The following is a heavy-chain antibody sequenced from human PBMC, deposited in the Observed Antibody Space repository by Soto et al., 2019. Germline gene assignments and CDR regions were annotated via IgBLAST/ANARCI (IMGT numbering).Heavy chain of an antibody. CDR3: ARVVPGAEAWFGP. Sequence: ASVKVSCKTSGYTFYNYCLTGVRQSPGQPLEWLGWISLYSDGTNYAQKFQGRVSMTTDTSTTTAYMELRSLRSDDTAVYYCARVVPGAEAWFGPWGQGTLVTVSS. J-gene: IGHJ5*02. CDR1: GYTFYNYC. CDR2: ISLYSDGT. V-gene: IGHV1-18*01. D-gene: IGHD2-2*01.